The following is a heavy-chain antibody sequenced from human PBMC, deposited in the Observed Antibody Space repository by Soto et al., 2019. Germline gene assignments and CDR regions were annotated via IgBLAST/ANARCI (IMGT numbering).Heavy chain of an antibody. CDR1: GYIFHNYW. V-gene: IGHV5-51*01. J-gene: IGHJ4*02. CDR2: IYPGDSNI. Sequence: GESLKISCQASGYIFHNYWIGWVRQMPGKGLEWLGIIYPGDSNIRYNPSFQGQVTISADKSLSTTYLHWSSLKASDTAMYYCARQRYFDYWGQGTLVTISS. CDR3: ARQRYFDY.